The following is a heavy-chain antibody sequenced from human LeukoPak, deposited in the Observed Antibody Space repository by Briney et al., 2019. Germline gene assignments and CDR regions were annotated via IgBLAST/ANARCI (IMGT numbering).Heavy chain of an antibody. J-gene: IGHJ1*01. Sequence: GGSLRLSCAASGFTFSDYYMSWIRQAPGKGLEWVSYISSSGSTIYYADSVKGRFTISRDNAKNSLYLQMSSLRAEDTAVYYCASPGEAAPGSVQHWGQGTLVTVSS. D-gene: IGHD6-6*01. CDR1: GFTFSDYY. CDR2: ISSSGSTI. V-gene: IGHV3-11*01. CDR3: ASPGEAAPGSVQH.